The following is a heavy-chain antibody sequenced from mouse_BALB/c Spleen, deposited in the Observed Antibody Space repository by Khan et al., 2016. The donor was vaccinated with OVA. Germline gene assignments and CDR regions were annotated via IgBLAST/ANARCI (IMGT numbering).Heavy chain of an antibody. CDR1: AYTFTNYG. V-gene: IGHV9-1*02. J-gene: IGHJ1*01. CDR3: ARGASYWFFDG. Sequence: QIQLVQSGPELKKPGETVKISCKASAYTFTNYGMNWVKQAPGKGLKWMGWINTYTGEPTYTDDFKGRFAFSLETSASTAYLQINNLKNEDMAIYVCARGASYWFFDGWGAGTPVTVSS. CDR2: INTYTGEP.